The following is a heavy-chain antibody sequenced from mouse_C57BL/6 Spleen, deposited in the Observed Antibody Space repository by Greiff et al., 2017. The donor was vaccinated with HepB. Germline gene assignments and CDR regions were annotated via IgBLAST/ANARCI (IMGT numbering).Heavy chain of an antibody. Sequence: EVQLQQSGPELVKPGASVKISCKASGYTFTDYYMNWVKQSHGKSLEWIGDINPNNGGTSYNQKFKGKATLTVDKSSSTAYMELRSLTSEDSAVYDGAKGGEDYDDAMDYWGQGTSVTVSS. CDR3: AKGGEDYDDAMDY. CDR2: INPNNGGT. D-gene: IGHD2-4*01. J-gene: IGHJ4*01. CDR1: GYTFTDYY. V-gene: IGHV1-26*01.